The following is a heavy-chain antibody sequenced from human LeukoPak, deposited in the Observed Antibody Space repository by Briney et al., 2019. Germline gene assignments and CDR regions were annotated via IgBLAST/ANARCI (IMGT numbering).Heavy chain of an antibody. CDR3: ARDLAWGAFDY. V-gene: IGHV3-23*01. CDR1: GFTFSNAW. D-gene: IGHD7-27*01. CDR2: ISPRGGGT. Sequence: GGSLRLSCAASGFTFSNAWMNWVRQAPGKGLEWLSGISPRGGGTYYADSVKGRFTISRDDSKNMLSLQMNSLRVEDTAVYYCARDLAWGAFDYWGQGALVTVSS. J-gene: IGHJ4*02.